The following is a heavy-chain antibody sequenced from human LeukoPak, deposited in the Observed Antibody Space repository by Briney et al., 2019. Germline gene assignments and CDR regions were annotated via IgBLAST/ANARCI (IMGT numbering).Heavy chain of an antibody. CDR2: IFYSGTT. Sequence: SETLSLTCTVSGGSISGYYWSWIRQPPGKGLEWIGYIFYSGTTNYNPSLKSRVTISVDTSKNQFSLKLSSVTAADTAVYYCARGEWDLLFDYWGQGTLVTVSS. CDR1: GGSISGYY. CDR3: ARGEWDLLFDY. V-gene: IGHV4-59*01. D-gene: IGHD1-26*01. J-gene: IGHJ4*02.